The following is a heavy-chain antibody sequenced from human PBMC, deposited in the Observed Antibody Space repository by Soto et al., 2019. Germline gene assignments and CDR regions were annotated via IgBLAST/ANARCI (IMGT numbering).Heavy chain of an antibody. J-gene: IGHJ6*02. CDR2: ISYDGSNK. D-gene: IGHD5-12*01. Sequence: PGGSLRLSCAASGFTFSSYGMHWVRQAPGKGLEWVAVISYDGSNKYYADSVKGRFTISRDNSKNTLYLQMNSLRAEDTAVYYCAKVEGIVAKSYYYYGMDVWGQGTTVTVSS. CDR1: GFTFSSYG. V-gene: IGHV3-30*18. CDR3: AKVEGIVAKSYYYYGMDV.